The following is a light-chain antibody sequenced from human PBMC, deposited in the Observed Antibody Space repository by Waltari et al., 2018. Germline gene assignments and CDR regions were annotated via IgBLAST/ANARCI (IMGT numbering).Light chain of an antibody. CDR2: GAS. CDR3: QQSKIWPA. CDR1: QGISSD. J-gene: IGKJ1*01. V-gene: IGKV3-15*01. Sequence: EIVMTQSPATLSVSPGERATLSCRGSQGISSDLAWYQQKPGQAPRLLIFGASTRATGVPARFSGSGSGTEFTLTISSLQSEDFGVYYCQQSKIWPAFGQGTKVEIK.